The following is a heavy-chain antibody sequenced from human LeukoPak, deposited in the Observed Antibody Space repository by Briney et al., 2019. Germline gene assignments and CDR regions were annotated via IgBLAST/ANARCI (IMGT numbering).Heavy chain of an antibody. CDR1: GYSFTSYW. J-gene: IGHJ4*02. CDR2: IYPGDSDT. Sequence: GESLKISCKGSGYSFTSYWIGWVRQMPGKGLEWMGIIYPGDSDTRYSPSFQGQVTISADKSISTAYLQWSSPKASDTAMYYCARLGRYCSGGSCQSAADYWGQGTLVTVSS. D-gene: IGHD2-15*01. V-gene: IGHV5-51*01. CDR3: ARLGRYCSGGSCQSAADY.